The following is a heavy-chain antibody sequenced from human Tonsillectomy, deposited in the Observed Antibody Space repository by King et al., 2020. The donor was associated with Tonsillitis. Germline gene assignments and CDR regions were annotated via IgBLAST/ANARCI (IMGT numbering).Heavy chain of an antibody. CDR3: ARDLYGSGAIGWFDP. V-gene: IGHV4-59*02. Sequence: VQLQESGPGLVRPSETLSLTCTVSGASVSSYYWSWIRQPPGKGLEWIGNIYYSGGTNYNPSLKRRVTISVDTSKNQFSLRLTSVTTADTAVYYCARDLYGSGAIGWFDPWGQGTLVSVSS. CDR1: GASVSSYY. D-gene: IGHD3-10*01. J-gene: IGHJ5*02. CDR2: IYYSGGT.